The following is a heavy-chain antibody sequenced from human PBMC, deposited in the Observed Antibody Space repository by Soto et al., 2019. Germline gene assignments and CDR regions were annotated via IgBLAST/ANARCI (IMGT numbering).Heavy chain of an antibody. J-gene: IGHJ4*02. CDR2: ISGSGSSP. CDR1: GFTFSNYA. V-gene: IGHV3-23*01. D-gene: IGHD6-19*01. Sequence: EVQLLESGGGLVQPGGSLRLSCAASGFTFSNYAMNWVRQAPGKGLEWVSTISGSGSSPYYADSVKGRFTISRDNSKNTLYLQMDSRRAGDSAIYYCAKEGTSGLYYFDYWGQGTLVTVSS. CDR3: AKEGTSGLYYFDY.